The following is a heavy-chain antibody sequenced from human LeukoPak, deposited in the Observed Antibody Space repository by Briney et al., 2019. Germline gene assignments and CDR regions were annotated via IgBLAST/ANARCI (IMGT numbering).Heavy chain of an antibody. J-gene: IGHJ4*02. CDR1: GYSISSGYY. V-gene: IGHV4-38-2*02. Sequence: SETLSLICTVSGYSISSGYYWGWIRQPPGKGLEWIGSIYHSGSTYYNPSLKSRVTISVDTSKNQFSLKLSSVTAADTAVYYCARKTIFGVVIAPSFDYWGQGTLVTVSS. CDR3: ARKTIFGVVIAPSFDY. D-gene: IGHD3-3*01. CDR2: IYHSGST.